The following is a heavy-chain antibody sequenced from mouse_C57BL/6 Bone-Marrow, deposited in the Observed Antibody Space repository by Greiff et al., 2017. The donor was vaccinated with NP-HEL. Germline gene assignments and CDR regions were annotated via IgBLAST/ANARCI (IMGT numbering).Heavy chain of an antibody. CDR1: GYTFTDYY. CDR2: INPYNGGT. J-gene: IGHJ2*01. D-gene: IGHD1-1*01. CDR3: ARVQFTVTLDY. V-gene: IGHV1-19*01. Sequence: EVQLQQSGPVLVKPGASVKMSCKASGYTFTDYYMNWVKQSHGKSLEWIGVINPYNGGTSYNQKFKGKATLTVAKASSTAYMELNSLTSESSADYDCARVQFTVTLDYWGQGTTLTVSS.